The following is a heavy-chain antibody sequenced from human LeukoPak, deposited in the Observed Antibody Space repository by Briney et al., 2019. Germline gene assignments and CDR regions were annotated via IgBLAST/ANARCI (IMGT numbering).Heavy chain of an antibody. Sequence: GGSLRLSCAASGFTFSSYGMHWVRQAPGKGLEWVAFIRYDGSNKYYADSVKGRFTISRDNSKNTLYLQMNSLRAEDTAVYYCAKDALPFGVVIGGAYFDYWGQGTLVTVSS. V-gene: IGHV3-30*02. D-gene: IGHD3-3*01. CDR3: AKDALPFGVVIGGAYFDY. J-gene: IGHJ4*02. CDR2: IRYDGSNK. CDR1: GFTFSSYG.